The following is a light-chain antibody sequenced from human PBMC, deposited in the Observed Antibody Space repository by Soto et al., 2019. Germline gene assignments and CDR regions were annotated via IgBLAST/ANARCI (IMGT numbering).Light chain of an antibody. CDR3: SSYTSSITLDV. J-gene: IGLJ1*01. Sequence: QSALTQPASVSGSPGQSITISCTGTSSDVGGYNYVSWYQQHPGKAPKLMIYEVSNRPSGVSNRFSGSKSGNTASLTISGLQAEDEADYYCSSYTSSITLDVFGTGTKLTVL. V-gene: IGLV2-14*01. CDR2: EVS. CDR1: SSDVGGYNY.